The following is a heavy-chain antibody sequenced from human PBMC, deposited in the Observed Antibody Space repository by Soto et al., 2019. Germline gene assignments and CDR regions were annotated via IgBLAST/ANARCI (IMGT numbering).Heavy chain of an antibody. CDR2: ISSSSSTI. Sequence: EVQLVESGGGLVQPGGSLRLSCAASGFTFSSYSMNWVRQAPGKGLGWVSYISSSSSTIYYADSVKGRFTISRDNAKNSLYLQMNGLRAEDTAVYYCAREFNYYGSGSYYNTWGKGTLVTVSS. CDR1: GFTFSSYS. D-gene: IGHD3-10*01. CDR3: AREFNYYGSGSYYNT. J-gene: IGHJ4*02. V-gene: IGHV3-48*01.